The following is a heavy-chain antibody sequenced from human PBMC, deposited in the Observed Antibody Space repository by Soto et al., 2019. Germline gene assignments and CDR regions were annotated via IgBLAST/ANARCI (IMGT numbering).Heavy chain of an antibody. CDR3: ARAGDIVVVPAAIDPLVVNY. CDR2: IYYSGST. D-gene: IGHD2-2*01. CDR1: GGSISSGGYY. J-gene: IGHJ4*02. Sequence: SETLSLTCTVSGGSISSGGYYWILIRQHPGKGLEWIGYIYYSGSTYYNPSLKSRVTISVDTSKNQFSLKLSSVTAADTAVYYCARAGDIVVVPAAIDPLVVNYWGQGTLVTVSS. V-gene: IGHV4-31*03.